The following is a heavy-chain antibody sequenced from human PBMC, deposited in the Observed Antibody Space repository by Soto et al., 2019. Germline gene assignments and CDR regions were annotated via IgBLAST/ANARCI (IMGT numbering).Heavy chain of an antibody. Sequence: PSETLSLTCTVSGGSISSYYWSWIRQPPGKGLEWIGYIYYSGSTYYNPSLKSRVTISVDTSKNQFSLKLSSVTAADTAVYYCARDVQVFGVVTTYNWFDPWGQGTLVTVSS. D-gene: IGHD3-3*01. CDR1: GGSISSYY. CDR2: IYYSGST. CDR3: ARDVQVFGVVTTYNWFDP. V-gene: IGHV4-59*12. J-gene: IGHJ5*02.